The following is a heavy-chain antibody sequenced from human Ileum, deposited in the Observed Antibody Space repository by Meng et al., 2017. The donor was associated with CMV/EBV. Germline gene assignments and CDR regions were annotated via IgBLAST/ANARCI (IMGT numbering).Heavy chain of an antibody. Sequence: GGSLRLSCEASGFTLSGYWMHWVRRAPGKGLVWVSRINSDGTTTNYADAVKGRFTISRDNAKNTLYLQMNSLRAEDTAVYHCTRVRQDGTYGKFDPWGHGTLVTVSS. V-gene: IGHV3-74*01. CDR3: TRVRQDGTYGKFDP. J-gene: IGHJ5*02. D-gene: IGHD3-16*01. CDR1: GFTLSGYW. CDR2: INSDGTTT.